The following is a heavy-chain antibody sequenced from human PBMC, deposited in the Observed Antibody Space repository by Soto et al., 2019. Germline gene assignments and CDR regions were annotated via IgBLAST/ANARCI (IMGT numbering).Heavy chain of an antibody. Sequence: ASVKVSCKASGYTFTSYGISWVRQAPGQGLEWMGWISAYNGNTNYAQKLQGRVTMTTDTSTSTAYMELRSLGSDDTAVYYCARARGDCTNGVCYEQRAWFDPWGQGTLVTVSS. CDR2: ISAYNGNT. J-gene: IGHJ5*02. D-gene: IGHD2-8*01. CDR1: GYTFTSYG. V-gene: IGHV1-18*04. CDR3: ARARGDCTNGVCYEQRAWFDP.